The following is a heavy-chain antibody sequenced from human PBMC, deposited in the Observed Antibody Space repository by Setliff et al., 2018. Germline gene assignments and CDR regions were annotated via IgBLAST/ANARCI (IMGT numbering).Heavy chain of an antibody. CDR1: GGSTGVSEYY. V-gene: IGHV4-39*07. CDR3: AAGIKLGIFDS. Sequence: LSETLSLTCTFSGGSTGVSEYYWGWVRQSPGKGLEWIGSAYAGGGTYYNPSLQSRITISVDTSQNHFSLSLTSMTAADTAVYHCAAGIKLGIFDSWGQGVLVTVSS. D-gene: IGHD3-16*01. J-gene: IGHJ4*02. CDR2: AYAGGGT.